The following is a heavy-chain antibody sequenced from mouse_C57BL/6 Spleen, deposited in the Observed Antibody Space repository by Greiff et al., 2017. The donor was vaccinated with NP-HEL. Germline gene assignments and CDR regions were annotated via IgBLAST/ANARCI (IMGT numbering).Heavy chain of an antibody. Sequence: QVQLQQPGTELVKPGASVKLSCKASGYTFTSYWMHWVKQRPGQGLEWIGNINPSNGGTNYNEKFKSQATLTVDKSSSTAYMQLSSLTSEDSAVYYCARSYYGSSLPNAMDYWGQGTSVTVSS. V-gene: IGHV1-53*01. CDR1: GYTFTSYW. J-gene: IGHJ4*01. CDR3: ARSYYGSSLPNAMDY. CDR2: INPSNGGT. D-gene: IGHD1-1*01.